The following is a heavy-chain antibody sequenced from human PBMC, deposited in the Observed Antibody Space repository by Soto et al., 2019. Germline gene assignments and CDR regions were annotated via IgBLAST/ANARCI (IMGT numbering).Heavy chain of an antibody. CDR1: GYTFTSYY. D-gene: IGHD3-10*01. J-gene: IGHJ5*02. CDR3: ARDLYGSGSYHNWFDP. Sequence: ASVKVSCKASGYTFTSYYMHWVRQAPGQGLEWIGIINPSGGSTSYAQKFQGRVTMTRDTSTSTVYMELSSLRSEDTAVYYCARDLYGSGSYHNWFDPWGQGTLVTVSS. CDR2: INPSGGST. V-gene: IGHV1-46*03.